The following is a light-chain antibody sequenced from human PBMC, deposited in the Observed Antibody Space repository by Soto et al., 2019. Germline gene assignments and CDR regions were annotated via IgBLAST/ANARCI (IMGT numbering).Light chain of an antibody. CDR3: CSYAGGSTYVV. Sequence: QSALTQPASVSGSPGQSITISCTGTSSDVGSYNLVSWYQQHPGKAPKVMIYDVDKRPSGVSNRFSGSKSGNTASLTISGLQAEDEADYYCCSYAGGSTYVVFGGGTKLT. CDR1: SSDVGSYNL. V-gene: IGLV2-23*02. J-gene: IGLJ2*01. CDR2: DVD.